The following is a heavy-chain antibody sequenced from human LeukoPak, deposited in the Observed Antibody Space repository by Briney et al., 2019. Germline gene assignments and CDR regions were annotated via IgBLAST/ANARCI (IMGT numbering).Heavy chain of an antibody. J-gene: IGHJ6*03. CDR3: AKERDYAEDMDV. CDR1: GFTFSSYG. Sequence: GGSLRLSCAASGFTFSSYGMDWVRQAPGRGLEWVGLIWFDGTYEYYPASVKGRSTISRDNSNKTLYLQMNSPRADDTAVYSCAKERDYAEDMDVWGKGTTVTVSS. V-gene: IGHV3-33*06. D-gene: IGHD4-17*01. CDR2: IWFDGTYE.